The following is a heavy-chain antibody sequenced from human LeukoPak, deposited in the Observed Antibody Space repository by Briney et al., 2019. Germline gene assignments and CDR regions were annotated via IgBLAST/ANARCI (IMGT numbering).Heavy chain of an antibody. CDR1: GGSFSGYY. J-gene: IGHJ2*01. CDR3: ARTVAGTLWNFDL. D-gene: IGHD6-19*01. V-gene: IGHV4-34*01. CDR2: INHSGST. Sequence: PSETLSLTCAVYGGSFSGYYWSWIRQPPGKGLEWIGEINHSGSTNYNPSLKSRVTISVDTSKNQFSLKLSSVTAADTAVYYCARTVAGTLWNFDLWGRGTLVTVSS.